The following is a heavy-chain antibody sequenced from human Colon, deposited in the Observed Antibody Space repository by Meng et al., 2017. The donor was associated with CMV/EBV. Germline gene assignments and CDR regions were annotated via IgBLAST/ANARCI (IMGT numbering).Heavy chain of an antibody. CDR1: GYNFSSYS. D-gene: IGHD4-23*01. CDR3: ARRNGGNSGDWFDP. CDR2: ISVDNGNT. J-gene: IGHJ5*02. Sequence: KASGYNFSSYSITGVRQAPGKGLEWMGWISVDNGNTKYADKFKGRVSMTTDTSTRTVYMEMRSLRADDTAVYYCARRNGGNSGDWFDPWGQGTLVTVSS. V-gene: IGHV1-18*01.